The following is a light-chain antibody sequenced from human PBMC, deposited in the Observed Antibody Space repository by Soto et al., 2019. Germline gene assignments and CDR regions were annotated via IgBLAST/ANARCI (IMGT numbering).Light chain of an antibody. J-gene: IGLJ2*01. Sequence: QAVVTQPPSVSGAPGQRVTISCTGISSNIGAGYDVHWYQHLPGTAPNLLIYGNSNRPSGVPDRFSGSQSGTSASLAITGLQAEDEAESYCQSYDSRLSGSVFGGGTKLTVL. CDR3: QSYDSRLSGSV. CDR1: SSNIGAGYD. V-gene: IGLV1-40*01. CDR2: GNS.